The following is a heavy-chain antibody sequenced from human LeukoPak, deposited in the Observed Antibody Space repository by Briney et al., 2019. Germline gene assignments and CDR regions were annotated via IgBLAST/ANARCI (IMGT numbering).Heavy chain of an antibody. CDR1: GFTFSSYS. CDR3: ARDLGSSSENFDY. D-gene: IGHD6-6*01. CDR2: ISSSSSYI. V-gene: IGHV3-21*01. J-gene: IGHJ4*02. Sequence: GGSLRLSCAASGFTFSSYSMNWVRQAPGKGLECVSSISSSSSYIYYADSVKGRFTISRDNAKNSLYLQMNSLRAEDTAVYYCARDLGSSSENFDYWGQGTLVTVSS.